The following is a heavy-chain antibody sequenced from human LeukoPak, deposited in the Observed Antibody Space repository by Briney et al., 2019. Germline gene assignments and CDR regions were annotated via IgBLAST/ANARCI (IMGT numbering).Heavy chain of an antibody. CDR2: ISYDGSNK. Sequence: PGRSPRLSCAASEFTFSSYGMHWVRQAPGKGLEWVAVISYDGSNKYYADSVKGRFTISRDNSKNTLYLQMNSLRAEDTAVYYCAKRTSTWFDPWGQGTLVTVSS. J-gene: IGHJ5*02. CDR1: EFTFSSYG. V-gene: IGHV3-30*18. CDR3: AKRTSTWFDP.